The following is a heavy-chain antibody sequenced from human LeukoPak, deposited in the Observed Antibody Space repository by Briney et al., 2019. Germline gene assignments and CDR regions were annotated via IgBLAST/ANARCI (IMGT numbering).Heavy chain of an antibody. D-gene: IGHD3-22*01. CDR2: IYTSGST. CDR1: GGSISSGSYY. V-gene: IGHV4-61*02. J-gene: IGHJ4*02. CDR3: AREPIVVVPTYYFDY. Sequence: SETLSLTCTVSGGSISSGSYYWSWIRQPAGKGLEWIGCIYTSGSTNYNPSLKSRVTISVDTSKNQFSLKLSSVTAADTAVYYCAREPIVVVPTYYFDYWGQGTLVTVSS.